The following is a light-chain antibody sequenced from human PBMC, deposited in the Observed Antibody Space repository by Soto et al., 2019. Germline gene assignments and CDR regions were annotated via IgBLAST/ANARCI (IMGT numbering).Light chain of an antibody. CDR3: SSYAGTNNYV. Sequence: QSVLTQPPSASGSPGQSVTISCTGTSSDVGAYDYVSWHQQHPGEAPKVIIYGVNKRPSGVPDRFSGSKSGNTASLTVSGLQAEDEADYYCSSYAGTNNYVFGIGTKVTVL. CDR2: GVN. CDR1: SSDVGAYDY. V-gene: IGLV2-8*01. J-gene: IGLJ1*01.